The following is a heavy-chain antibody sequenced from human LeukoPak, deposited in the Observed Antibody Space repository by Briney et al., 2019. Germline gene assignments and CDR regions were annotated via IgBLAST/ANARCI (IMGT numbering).Heavy chain of an antibody. Sequence: GGSLRLSCTASGFTFGYKSLSWLRQAPGKGLEWVGFIRSKAYGGTTEYAASVKGRFTIARDDSKSIAYLQMNSLKTEDTAVYYCTRAFYETYGYWFDPWGQGTLVTVSS. CDR3: TRAFYETYGYWFDP. V-gene: IGHV3-49*02. J-gene: IGHJ5*02. D-gene: IGHD5/OR15-5a*01. CDR2: IRSKAYGGTT. CDR1: GFTFGYKS.